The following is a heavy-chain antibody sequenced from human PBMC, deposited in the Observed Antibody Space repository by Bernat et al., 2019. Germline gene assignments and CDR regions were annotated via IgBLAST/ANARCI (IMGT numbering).Heavy chain of an antibody. Sequence: EVQLVESGGGLVQPGGSLRLSCAASGFTFSSYEMNWVRQAPGKGLEWVSYISSSGSTIYYADSVKGRFTISRDNAKNSLYLQMNSLRAEDTAVYYCAGANTSNDYGDPNPMDVWGQGTTVTVSS. J-gene: IGHJ6*02. CDR3: AGANTSNDYGDPNPMDV. CDR2: ISSSGSTI. V-gene: IGHV3-48*03. CDR1: GFTFSSYE. D-gene: IGHD4-17*01.